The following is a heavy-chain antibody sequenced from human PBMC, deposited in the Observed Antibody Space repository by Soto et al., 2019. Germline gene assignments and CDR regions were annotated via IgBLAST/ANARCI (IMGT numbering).Heavy chain of an antibody. CDR1: GFTFSSSE. CDR3: ARRASR. CDR2: IHPSGKPI. J-gene: IGHJ3*01. V-gene: IGHV3-48*03. D-gene: IGHD5-12*01. Sequence: EVQLVESGGGLTQPGGSLRLSCAASGFTFSSSEMYWVRQAPGKGLEWVSYIHPSGKPIFYADSVKGRFTISRDNAKNSLYLQMNSLRDEDSAGYYCARRASRWGQGTMVTVSS.